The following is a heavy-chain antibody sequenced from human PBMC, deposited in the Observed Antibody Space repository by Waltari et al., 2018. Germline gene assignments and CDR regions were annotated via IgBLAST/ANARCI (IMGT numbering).Heavy chain of an antibody. CDR1: GFTLTTHT. D-gene: IGHD5-12*01. Sequence: EFQLLEAGGGLAQPGGSLRLSCAASGFTLTTHTLNWVRQGPGEGLEWVLLMSGRGLIDYADSVKGRCTISRDKAKNTLYLEMNRLRVEDTAVYFCAKDEGNRIAPTFGMDAWGHGTTVLVS. J-gene: IGHJ6*02. CDR3: AKDEGNRIAPTFGMDA. CDR2: MSGRGLI. V-gene: IGHV3-23*01.